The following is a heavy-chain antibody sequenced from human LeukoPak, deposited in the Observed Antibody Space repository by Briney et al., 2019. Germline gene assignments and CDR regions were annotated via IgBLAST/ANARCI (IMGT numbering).Heavy chain of an antibody. Sequence: GSTNYNPSLKSRVTISVDASRSHFSLKLNSVTAADTAVYYCARDTSYCTSTSCHFNWFDPWGQGTLVIVSS. D-gene: IGHD2-2*01. CDR2: GST. V-gene: IGHV4-61*02. CDR3: ARDTSYCTSTSCHFNWFDP. J-gene: IGHJ5*02.